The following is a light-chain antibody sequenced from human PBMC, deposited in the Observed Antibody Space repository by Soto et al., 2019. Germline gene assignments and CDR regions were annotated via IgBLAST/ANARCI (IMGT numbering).Light chain of an antibody. CDR3: QQYYSYPQGIT. Sequence: AIRMTQSPSSLSASTGDRVTITCRASQGISSYLAWYQQKPGKAPKLLIYAASTLQSGVPSRFSGSGSGTDFTLTISCLQSEDFATDYCQQYYSYPQGITFGPGTKVDIK. CDR1: QGISSY. J-gene: IGKJ3*01. CDR2: AAS. V-gene: IGKV1-8*01.